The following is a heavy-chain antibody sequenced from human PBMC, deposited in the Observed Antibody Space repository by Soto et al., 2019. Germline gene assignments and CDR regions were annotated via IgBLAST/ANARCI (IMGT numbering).Heavy chain of an antibody. V-gene: IGHV3-74*01. CDR1: GFTFSSYW. CDR2: INSDGSST. Sequence: GGSLRLSCAASGFTFSSYWMRWVRQAPGKGLVWVSRINSDGSSTSYADSVKGRFTISRDNAKNTLYLQMNSLRAEDTAVYYCARVSRPRPGPIDYWGQGTLVTVSS. J-gene: IGHJ4*02. CDR3: ARVSRPRPGPIDY. D-gene: IGHD6-6*01.